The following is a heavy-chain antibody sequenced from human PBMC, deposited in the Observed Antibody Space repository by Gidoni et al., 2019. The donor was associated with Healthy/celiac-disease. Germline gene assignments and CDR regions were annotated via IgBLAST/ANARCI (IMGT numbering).Heavy chain of an antibody. CDR2: IYTSGST. CDR1: GGSISSGSYY. CDR3: ARGTWIRGKYYFDY. J-gene: IGHJ4*02. V-gene: IGHV4-61*02. D-gene: IGHD5-18*01. Sequence: QVQLQESGPGLVKPSQTLSLTCTVSGGSISSGSYYWSWIRQPAGKGLEWIGRIYTSGSTNYNPSLKSRVTMSVDTSKNQFSLKLSSVTAADTAVYYCARGTWIRGKYYFDYWGQGTLVTVSS.